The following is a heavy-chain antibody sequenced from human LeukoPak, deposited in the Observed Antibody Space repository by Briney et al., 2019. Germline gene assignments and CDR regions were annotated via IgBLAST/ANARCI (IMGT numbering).Heavy chain of an antibody. CDR2: IYNSGST. Sequence: SQTLSLTCTVSGGSISSGTYYWSWIRKPAGKGLEWIGRIYNSGSTKYNPSLKSRVAMSVDTSKNQFSLKLSSVTAADTAVYYCARDTMVTKDAFDIWGQGTMVTVSS. V-gene: IGHV4-61*02. CDR3: ARDTMVTKDAFDI. D-gene: IGHD3-10*01. J-gene: IGHJ3*02. CDR1: GGSISSGTYY.